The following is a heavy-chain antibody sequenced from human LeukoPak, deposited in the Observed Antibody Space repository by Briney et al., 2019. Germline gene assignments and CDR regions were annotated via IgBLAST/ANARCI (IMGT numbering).Heavy chain of an antibody. CDR1: GFTVSSNY. Sequence: GGSLRLSCAASGFTVSSNYMSWVRQAPGKGLEWVSVIYSGGSTYYADSVKGRFTISRDNAKNSLYLQMNSLRAEDTAVYYCARDQRGDYGETWGQGTLVTVSS. D-gene: IGHD4-17*01. J-gene: IGHJ5*02. CDR2: IYSGGST. V-gene: IGHV3-53*01. CDR3: ARDQRGDYGET.